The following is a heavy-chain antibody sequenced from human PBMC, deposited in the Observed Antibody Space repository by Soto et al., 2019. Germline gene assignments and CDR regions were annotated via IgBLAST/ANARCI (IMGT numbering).Heavy chain of an antibody. V-gene: IGHV1-18*01. D-gene: IGHD2-2*01. CDR3: ARGTSDLYQLVYFDY. CDR1: GYTFTSYG. J-gene: IGHJ4*02. CDR2: ISAYNGNT. Sequence: GASVKVSCKASGYTFTSYGISWVRQAPGQGLEWMGWISAYNGNTNYAQKLQGRVTMTTDTSTSTAYMELRSLRSDDTAVYYCARGTSDLYQLVYFDYWGQGTLVTVSS.